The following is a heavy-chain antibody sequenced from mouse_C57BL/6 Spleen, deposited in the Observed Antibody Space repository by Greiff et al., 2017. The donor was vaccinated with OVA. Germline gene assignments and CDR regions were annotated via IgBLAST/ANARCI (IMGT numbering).Heavy chain of an antibody. D-gene: IGHD1-1*01. V-gene: IGHV5-4*03. CDR2: ISDGGSYT. J-gene: IGHJ2*01. CDR3: ARVGSSFYIDY. CDR1: GFTFSSYA. Sequence: EVKLVESGGGLVKPGGSLKLSCAASGFTFSSYAMSWVRQTPEKRLEWVATISDGGSYTYYPDNVKGRFTISRDNAKNNLYLQMSHLKSEDTAMYYCARVGSSFYIDYWGQGTTLTVSS.